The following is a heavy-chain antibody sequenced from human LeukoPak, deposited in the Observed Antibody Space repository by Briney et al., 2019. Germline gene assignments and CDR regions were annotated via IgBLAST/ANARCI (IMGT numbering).Heavy chain of an antibody. J-gene: IGHJ3*02. CDR3: ARRTYCSSTSCFDAFDI. D-gene: IGHD2-2*01. V-gene: IGHV5-51*01. CDR1: GYSFTSYW. Sequence: GEPLKISCKGSGYSFTSYWIGWVRQMPGKGLGWMGIFYPGDSDTSYSPSFQGQVTISADKSISTAYLQWSSLKASDTAMYYCARRTYCSSTSCFDAFDIWGQGTMVTVSS. CDR2: FYPGDSDT.